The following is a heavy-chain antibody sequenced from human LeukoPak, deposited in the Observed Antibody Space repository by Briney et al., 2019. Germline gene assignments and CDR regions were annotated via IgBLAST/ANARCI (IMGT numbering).Heavy chain of an antibody. V-gene: IGHV1-2*02. D-gene: IGHD1-26*01. CDR1: GYTFTGYY. CDR2: INPNSGGT. J-gene: IGHJ4*02. CDR3: ARGRGYSGSYYFDY. Sequence: ASVKVSCKASGYTFTGYYMHWVRQAPGQGLEWMGWINPNSGGTNYAQKFQGRATMTRDTSISTAYMELSRLRSDDTAVYYCARGRGYSGSYYFDYWGQGTLVTVSS.